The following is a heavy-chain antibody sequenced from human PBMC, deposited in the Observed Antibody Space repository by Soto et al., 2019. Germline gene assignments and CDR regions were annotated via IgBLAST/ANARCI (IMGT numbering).Heavy chain of an antibody. Sequence: QVQLVESGGGVVQPGRSLRLSCAASGFTFSSYAMHWVRQAPGKGLEWVAVISYDGSNKYYADSVKGRFTISRDNSKNTLYMQMNSLGAEDTAVYYCDTNRDYWGQGTLVTVSS. J-gene: IGHJ4*02. CDR2: ISYDGSNK. CDR3: DTNRDY. D-gene: IGHD2-8*01. CDR1: GFTFSSYA. V-gene: IGHV3-30-3*01.